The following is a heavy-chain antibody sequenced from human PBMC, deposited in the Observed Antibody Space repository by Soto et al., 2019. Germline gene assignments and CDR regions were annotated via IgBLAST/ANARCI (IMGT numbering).Heavy chain of an antibody. CDR1: VGSFSGHY. V-gene: IGHV4-34*01. CDR2: INHSGST. D-gene: IGHD2-15*01. CDR3: ARGIAHKEVVHRDAADKYYFDS. Sequence: SDTLSLTCAVYVGSFSGHYWSWIRQSPGKGLEWIGEINHSGSTNYNPSLKSRITISVDTSKNQFSLQLSSVAVADTAMYYCARGIAHKEVVHRDAADKYYFDSWGRGTLVTVSS. J-gene: IGHJ4*02.